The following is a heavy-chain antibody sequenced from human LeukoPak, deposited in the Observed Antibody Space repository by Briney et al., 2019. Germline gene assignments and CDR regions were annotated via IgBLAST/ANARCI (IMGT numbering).Heavy chain of an antibody. J-gene: IGHJ3*02. CDR3: AGETVAGPKSVTAFDI. CDR2: IFYSGST. CDR1: GDSISSSSYY. V-gene: IGHV4-39*07. D-gene: IGHD6-19*01. Sequence: SETLSLTCSVSGDSISSSSYYWGWIRQPPGKGLEWIGSIFYSGSTYYNPSLKSRVTISVDTSKNQFSLKLSSVTAADTAVYYCAGETVAGPKSVTAFDIWGQGTMVTVSS.